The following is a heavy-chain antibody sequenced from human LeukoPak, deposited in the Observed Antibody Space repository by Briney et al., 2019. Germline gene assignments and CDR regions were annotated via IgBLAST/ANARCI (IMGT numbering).Heavy chain of an antibody. CDR3: ARIDY. Sequence: GGSLGLSCAASGFTVSSKYMSWVRQAPGKGLEWVSVIYNGGSTYYADSVKGRFTISRDNSNNTLYLQMNSLRAEDTAVYYCARIDYWGQGTLVTVSS. V-gene: IGHV3-53*05. CDR1: GFTVSSKY. CDR2: IYNGGST. J-gene: IGHJ4*02.